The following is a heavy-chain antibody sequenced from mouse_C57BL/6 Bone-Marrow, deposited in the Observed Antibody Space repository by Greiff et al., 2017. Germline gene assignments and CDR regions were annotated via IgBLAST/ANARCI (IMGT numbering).Heavy chain of an antibody. CDR1: GYTFTSYW. CDR3: ARKPIYYDYDGYYFDY. CDR2: IDPSDSYT. V-gene: IGHV1-69*01. D-gene: IGHD2-4*01. J-gene: IGHJ2*01. Sequence: VQLQQSGAELVMPGASVKLSCKASGYTFTSYWMHWVKQRPGQGLEWIGEIDPSDSYTNYNQKFKGKSTLTVDKSSSTAYMQLSSLTSEDSAVYYCARKPIYYDYDGYYFDYWGQGTTLTVSS.